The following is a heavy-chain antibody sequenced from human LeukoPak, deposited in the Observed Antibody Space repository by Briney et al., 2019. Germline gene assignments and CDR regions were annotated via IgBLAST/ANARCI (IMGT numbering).Heavy chain of an antibody. J-gene: IGHJ5*02. CDR2: INHSGST. V-gene: IGHV4-34*01. CDR3: ARVGVERITMMKWRWFDP. Sequence: SETLSLTCTVSGGSISSYYWSWIRQPPGKGLEWIGEINHSGSTNYNPSLKSRVTISVDTSKNQFSLKLSSVTAADTAVYYCARVGVERITMMKWRWFDPWGQGTLVTVSS. D-gene: IGHD3-22*01. CDR1: GGSISSYY.